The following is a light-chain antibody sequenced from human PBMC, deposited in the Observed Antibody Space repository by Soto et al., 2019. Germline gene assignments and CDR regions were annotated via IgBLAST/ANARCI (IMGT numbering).Light chain of an antibody. V-gene: IGKV1-33*01. Sequence: DIQMTQSPSSLSASVGDRVTITCQASQDISNYLNWYQQKPGKAPKLIIFDASNVETGVPSRFSGSGSGTDFTFTIHSLQPEDAATYYCQQYEDLPLTFGGVTKVGIK. CDR3: QQYEDLPLT. J-gene: IGKJ4*02. CDR2: DAS. CDR1: QDISNY.